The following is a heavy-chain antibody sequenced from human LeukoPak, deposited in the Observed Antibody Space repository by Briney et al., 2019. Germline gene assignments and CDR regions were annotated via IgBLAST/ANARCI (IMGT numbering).Heavy chain of an antibody. D-gene: IGHD3-10*01. CDR1: GGSFSGYY. J-gene: IGHJ3*01. CDR3: AARDRTYYYYGFDL. CDR2: INHSDNT. Sequence: SETLSLTCAVYGGSFSGYYWSWIRQPPGKGLEWIGEINHSDNTNYNPSLQSRVTISVDKSQNQFSLKLSSVTAADTAVYYCAARDRTYYYYGFDLWGQGTMVTVSS. V-gene: IGHV4-34*01.